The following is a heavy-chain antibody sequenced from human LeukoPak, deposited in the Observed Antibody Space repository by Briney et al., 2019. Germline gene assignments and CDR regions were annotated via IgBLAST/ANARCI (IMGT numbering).Heavy chain of an antibody. CDR1: GGSISSNY. V-gene: IGHV4-59*01. CDR3: ARDKGQSGGGNFDS. D-gene: IGHD3-16*01. CDR2: IYNSGST. J-gene: IGHJ5*01. Sequence: MSSETLSLTCTVSGGSISSNYWSWIRQPPGKGLEWIGYIYNSGSTNYNPSLKSRVTISVDTSKNQFSLKLSSVTAADAAVYYCARDKGQSGGGNFDSWGQGTLVIVSS.